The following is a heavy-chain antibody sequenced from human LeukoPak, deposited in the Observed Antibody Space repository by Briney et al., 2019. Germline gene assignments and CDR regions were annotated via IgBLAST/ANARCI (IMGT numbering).Heavy chain of an antibody. CDR1: GGSFSGYY. V-gene: IGHV4-34*01. Sequence: SETLSLTCAVYGGSFSGYYWSWIRQPPGKGLEWIGEINHSGSTNYNPSLKSRVTISVDTSENQFSLKLSSVTAADTAVYYCARGASTLRYFDWLLYDYWGQGTLVTVSS. J-gene: IGHJ4*02. CDR3: ARGASTLRYFDWLLYDY. CDR2: INHSGST. D-gene: IGHD3-9*01.